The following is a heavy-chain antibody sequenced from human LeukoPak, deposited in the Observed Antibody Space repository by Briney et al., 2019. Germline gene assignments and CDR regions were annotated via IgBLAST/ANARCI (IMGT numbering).Heavy chain of an antibody. CDR3: ARGLDPELDY. J-gene: IGHJ4*02. Sequence: ASVKVSCKASGYTFTGYYMHWVRQAPGQGLEWMGWISAYNGNTNYAQKLQGRVTMTTDTSTSTAYMELRSLRSDDTAVYYCARGLDPELDYWGQGTLVTVSS. CDR1: GYTFTGYY. D-gene: IGHD6-19*01. V-gene: IGHV1-18*04. CDR2: ISAYNGNT.